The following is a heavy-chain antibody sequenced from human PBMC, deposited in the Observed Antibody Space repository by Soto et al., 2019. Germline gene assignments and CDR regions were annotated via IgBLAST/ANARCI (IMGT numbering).Heavy chain of an antibody. D-gene: IGHD3-9*01. CDR1: GLSVSISA. CDR3: ANVPDILPGSNY. CDR2: ISGSGGST. Sequence: HWGSTGLGSAASGLSVSISAMSWVRQEPGKGLEWVSAISGSGGSTYYADSVKGRFTISRDNSKTPLYLQMNSLRAEDTALYSCANVPDILPGSNYWGQGPLVPVSS. J-gene: IGHJ4*02. V-gene: IGHV3-23*01.